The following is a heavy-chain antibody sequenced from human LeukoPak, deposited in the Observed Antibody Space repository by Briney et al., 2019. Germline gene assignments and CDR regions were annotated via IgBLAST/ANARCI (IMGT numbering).Heavy chain of an antibody. CDR3: ASPLVAADAFDI. D-gene: IGHD6-25*01. CDR1: GYSFTSYW. V-gene: IGHV5-51*01. Sequence: MSGESLKISCKGSGYSFTSYWIGWVRQMPGKGLEWMGIIYPGDPDTRYSPSFQGQVTISADKSISTAYLQWSSLKASDTAMYYCASPLVAADAFDIWGQGTMVTVSS. CDR2: IYPGDPDT. J-gene: IGHJ3*02.